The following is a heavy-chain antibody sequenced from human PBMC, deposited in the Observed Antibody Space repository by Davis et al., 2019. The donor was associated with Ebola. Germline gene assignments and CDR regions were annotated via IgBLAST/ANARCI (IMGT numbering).Heavy chain of an antibody. CDR1: GFTFSSYW. D-gene: IGHD3-3*01. V-gene: IGHV3-7*03. CDR2: IKQDGSEK. Sequence: GESLKISCAASGFTFSSYWMSWVRQAPGKRLEWVANIKQDGSEKYYVDSVKGRFTISRDNAKYSLYLQINILRAEDTAVYYCARDKGNDFWSGYEDPWGQGTLVTVSS. J-gene: IGHJ5*02. CDR3: ARDKGNDFWSGYEDP.